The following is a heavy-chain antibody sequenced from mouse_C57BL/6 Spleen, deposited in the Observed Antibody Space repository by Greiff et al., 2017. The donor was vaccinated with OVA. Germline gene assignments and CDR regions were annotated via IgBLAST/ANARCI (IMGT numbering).Heavy chain of an antibody. Sequence: EVQVVESGGGLVKPGGSLKLSCAASGFTFSDYGMHWVRQAPEKGLEWVAYISSGSSTIYYADTVKGRFTISRDNAKNTLFLQMTSLRSEDTAMYYCANFYDGYYAMDYWGQGTSVTVSS. CDR2: ISSGSSTI. D-gene: IGHD2-3*01. CDR1: GFTFSDYG. J-gene: IGHJ4*01. CDR3: ANFYDGYYAMDY. V-gene: IGHV5-17*01.